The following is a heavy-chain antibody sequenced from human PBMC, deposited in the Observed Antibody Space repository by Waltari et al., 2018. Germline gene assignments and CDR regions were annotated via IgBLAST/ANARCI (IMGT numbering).Heavy chain of an antibody. Sequence: EVQLVESGGGLVQPGGSLRLSCAASGFTFSSYAMHWVRQAPGKGLEYVSAISSNGGSTYYANSLKGILTISTDNSKNTLYLQMGSLRAEDMAVYYCARGIAAAGGSYYYYGMDVWGQGTTVTVSS. CDR2: ISSNGGST. V-gene: IGHV3-64*01. CDR1: GFTFSSYA. J-gene: IGHJ6*02. D-gene: IGHD6-13*01. CDR3: ARGIAAAGGSYYYYGMDV.